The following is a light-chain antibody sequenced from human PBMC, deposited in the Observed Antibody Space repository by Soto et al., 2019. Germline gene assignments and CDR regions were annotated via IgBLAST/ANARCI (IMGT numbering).Light chain of an antibody. CDR3: QHYNSYSEA. Sequence: DIQMTHSPSTLSGSVGDRVTITFRASQTISSWLAWYQQKPGKAPKLLIYKASTLKSGAPSRFSGSGSGTEYTLTISSLQPDDFATYYCQHYNSYSEAFGQGTKVDIK. CDR1: QTISSW. CDR2: KAS. J-gene: IGKJ1*01. V-gene: IGKV1-5*03.